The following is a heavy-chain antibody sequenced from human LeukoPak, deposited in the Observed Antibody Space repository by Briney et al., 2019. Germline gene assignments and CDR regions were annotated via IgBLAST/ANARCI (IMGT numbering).Heavy chain of an antibody. CDR3: ARDPPNYDFWSGYSDY. V-gene: IGHV1-46*01. J-gene: IGHJ4*02. Sequence: ASVKVSCKAFGYTFTSNYMHWVRQAPGQGPEWMGVISPSGGSTNYAQKFQGRVTITADKSTSTAYMELSSLRSDDTAVYYCARDPPNYDFWSGYSDYWGQGTLITVSS. CDR2: ISPSGGST. CDR1: GYTFTSNY. D-gene: IGHD3-3*01.